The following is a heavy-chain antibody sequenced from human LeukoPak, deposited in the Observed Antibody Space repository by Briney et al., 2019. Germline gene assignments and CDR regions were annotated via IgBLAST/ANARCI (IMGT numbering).Heavy chain of an antibody. Sequence: GGSLRLSCAASGFTFSSYGMHWVRQAPGKGLGWVAVIWYDGSNKYYADSVKGRFTISRDNSKNTLYLQMNSLRAEDTAVYYCARGSREWLLLNWFDPWGQGTLVTVSS. D-gene: IGHD3-22*01. CDR2: IWYDGSNK. CDR1: GFTFSSYG. J-gene: IGHJ5*02. CDR3: ARGSREWLLLNWFDP. V-gene: IGHV3-33*01.